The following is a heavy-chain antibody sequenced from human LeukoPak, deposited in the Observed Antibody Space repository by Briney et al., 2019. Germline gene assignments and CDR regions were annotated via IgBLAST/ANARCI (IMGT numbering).Heavy chain of an antibody. J-gene: IGHJ4*02. CDR2: ISYDGSNK. CDR1: GFTFSSYA. V-gene: IGHV3-30*18. CDR3: ANENYYDSSAYLDY. D-gene: IGHD3-22*01. Sequence: GGSLRLSCAASGFTFSSYAMHWVRQAPGKGLEWVAVISYDGSNKYYADSVKGRLTISRDNSKNTLYLQMNSLRAEDTAVYYCANENYYDSSAYLDYWGQGTLVTVSS.